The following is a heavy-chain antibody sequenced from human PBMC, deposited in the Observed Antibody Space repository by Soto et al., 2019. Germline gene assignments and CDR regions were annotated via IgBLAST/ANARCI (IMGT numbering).Heavy chain of an antibody. CDR1: GFTFGDSY. V-gene: IGHV3-11*06. CDR3: VRGGGGGMFET. J-gene: IGHJ4*02. CDR2: ISPGSRYP. Sequence: GGSLRLSCAGSGFTFGDSYMSWIRQAPGKGLEWLSYISPGSRYPAYADSVKGRFTISRDNAKRSLYLQMMSLTAEDTAIYYCVRGGGGGMFETWGQAKMVTVS. D-gene: IGHD2-15*01.